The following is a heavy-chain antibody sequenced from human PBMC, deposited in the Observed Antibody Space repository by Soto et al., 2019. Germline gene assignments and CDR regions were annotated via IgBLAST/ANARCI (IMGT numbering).Heavy chain of an antibody. Sequence: ASVKVSCKASGYTFTSYGISWVRQAPRQGLEWMGWISAYNGNTNYAQKLQGRVTMTTDTSTSTAYMELRSLRSDDTAVYYCARGWGSSGPLPYGYFQHWGQGTLVTVSS. J-gene: IGHJ1*01. CDR1: GYTFTSYG. CDR2: ISAYNGNT. D-gene: IGHD3-22*01. V-gene: IGHV1-18*01. CDR3: ARGWGSSGPLPYGYFQH.